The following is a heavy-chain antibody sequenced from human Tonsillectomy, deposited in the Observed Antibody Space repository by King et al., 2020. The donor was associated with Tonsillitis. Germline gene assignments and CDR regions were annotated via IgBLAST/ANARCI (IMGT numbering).Heavy chain of an antibody. J-gene: IGHJ3*02. CDR1: GYTFTNYG. D-gene: IGHD3-3*01. Sequence: VQLVESGAEVKKPGASVKVSCKASGYTFTNYGISWVRQAPGQGLEWMGWINAYNGNTNYAQKLQGRVTMTTDTSTSTAYMELRCLRSDDTAVYYCARDVLRFLEWLLGDAFDIWGQGTMVTVSS. CDR2: INAYNGNT. V-gene: IGHV1-18*01. CDR3: ARDVLRFLEWLLGDAFDI.